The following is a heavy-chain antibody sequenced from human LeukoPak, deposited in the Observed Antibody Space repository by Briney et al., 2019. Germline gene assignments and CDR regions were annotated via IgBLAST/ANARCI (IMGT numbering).Heavy chain of an antibody. Sequence: SGGSLRLSCAASGFTVSSNYMSWVRQAPGKGLEWVSVIYSGGSTYYADSVKGRFTISRDNSENTLYLQMSSLRAEDTAIYYCATDSPVMTTWGQGTLVTVSS. V-gene: IGHV3-53*01. CDR1: GFTVSSNY. J-gene: IGHJ4*02. CDR2: IYSGGST. CDR3: ATDSPVMTT. D-gene: IGHD2-21*01.